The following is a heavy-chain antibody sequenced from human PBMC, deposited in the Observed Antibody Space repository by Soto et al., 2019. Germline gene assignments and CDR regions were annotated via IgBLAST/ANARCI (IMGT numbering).Heavy chain of an antibody. J-gene: IGHJ2*01. CDR1: GGSFSGYY. D-gene: IGHD4-17*01. V-gene: IGHV4-34*01. Sequence: QVQLQQWGAGLLKPSETLSLTCAVYGGSFSGYYWSWIRQPPGKGLEWIGEINHSGSTNHNPSLKSRVTISVDTSKNQFSLKLSSVTAADTAVYYCARKGDYYGDYWYFDLWGRGTLVTVSS. CDR2: INHSGST. CDR3: ARKGDYYGDYWYFDL.